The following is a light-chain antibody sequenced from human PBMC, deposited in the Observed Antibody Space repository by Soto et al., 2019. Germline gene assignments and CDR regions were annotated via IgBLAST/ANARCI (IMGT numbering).Light chain of an antibody. CDR2: DAS. Sequence: DIQMTQSPSTLSASVGDRVTITCRASQSISSWLAWYQQKPGKAPKLLIYDASSLESGAPSRFSGSGSGTEFTLTIISLQPDDFATYYCQQYNSYSRTFGQGTKVDIK. V-gene: IGKV1-5*01. CDR3: QQYNSYSRT. J-gene: IGKJ1*01. CDR1: QSISSW.